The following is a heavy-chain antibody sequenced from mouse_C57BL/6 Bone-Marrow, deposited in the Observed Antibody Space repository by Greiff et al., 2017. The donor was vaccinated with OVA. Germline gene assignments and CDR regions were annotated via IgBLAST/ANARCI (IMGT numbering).Heavy chain of an antibody. CDR2: ISYDGSN. D-gene: IGHD1-1*01. J-gene: IGHJ3*01. CDR3: ARVSYYYGSSY. Sequence: VQLQQSGPGLVKPSQSLSLTCSVTGYSITSGYYWNWIRQFPGNKLEWMGYISYDGSNNYNPSLKNRISITRDTSKNQFFLKLNSVTTEDTATYYCARVSYYYGSSYWGQGTLVTVSA. CDR1: GYSITSGYY. V-gene: IGHV3-6*01.